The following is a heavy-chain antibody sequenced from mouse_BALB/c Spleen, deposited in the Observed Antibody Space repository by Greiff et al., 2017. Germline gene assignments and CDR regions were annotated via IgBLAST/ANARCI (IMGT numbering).Heavy chain of an antibody. V-gene: IGHV7-3*02. J-gene: IGHJ3*02. CDR1: GFTFTDYY. Sequence: EVNVVESGGGLAQPGGSLRLSCATSGFTFTDYYMSWVRQPPGKALEWLGFIRNKANGYTTEYSASVKGRFTISRDNSQSILYLQMNTLRAEDSATYYCARDNWWGQGTLVTVSA. CDR2: IRNKANGYTT. CDR3: ARDNW.